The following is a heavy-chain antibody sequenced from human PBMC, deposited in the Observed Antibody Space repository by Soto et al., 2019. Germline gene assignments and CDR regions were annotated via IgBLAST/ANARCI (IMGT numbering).Heavy chain of an antibody. D-gene: IGHD3-22*01. CDR1: GFTFSSYG. J-gene: IGHJ4*02. Sequence: GGSLRLSCAASGFTFSSYGMHWVRQAPGKGLEWVAVIWYDGSNKYYADSVKGRFTISRDNSKNTLYLQMNSLRAEDTAVYYCARGYTYYYGSSGYSPRGYFDYWGQGTLVTVSS. CDR3: ARGYTYYYGSSGYSPRGYFDY. CDR2: IWYDGSNK. V-gene: IGHV3-33*01.